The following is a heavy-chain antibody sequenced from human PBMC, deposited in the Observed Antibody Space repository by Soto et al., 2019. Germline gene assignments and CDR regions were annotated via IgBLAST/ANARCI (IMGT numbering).Heavy chain of an antibody. CDR2: ISGSNGDT. D-gene: IGHD6-19*01. V-gene: IGHV1-18*01. Sequence: VQLAQSGAEVKECGASAKVSFKASGYTFINYGVAWVRRAPGQGPEWMGWISGSNGDTKYAQNLQNRVSLTTDTSTNTAYMELRSLRPDDTAIYFCGRGGLAVIDTYDYWGQGTLVTVSS. J-gene: IGHJ4*02. CDR3: GRGGLAVIDTYDY. CDR1: GYTFINYG.